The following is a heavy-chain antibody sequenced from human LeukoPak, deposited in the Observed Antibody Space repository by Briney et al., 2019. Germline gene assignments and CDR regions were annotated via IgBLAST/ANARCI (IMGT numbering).Heavy chain of an antibody. CDR3: ARDCPYFYDPTT. V-gene: IGHV4-30-4*01. D-gene: IGHD3-22*01. J-gene: IGHJ4*01. CDR2: IFYSGST. CDR1: GGSISNGEHH. Sequence: SETLSLTCTVSGGSISNGEHHWSWIRQPPGKGLEWIGYIFYSGSTYYNPSLKSRVTISVDTSTDQFSLKLTSVTAADTAVYYWARDCPYFYDPTTRGQGNLGTLSS.